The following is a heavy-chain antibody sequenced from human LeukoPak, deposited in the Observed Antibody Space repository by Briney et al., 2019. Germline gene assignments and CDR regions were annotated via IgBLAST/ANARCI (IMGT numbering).Heavy chain of an antibody. CDR3: ARGALLLWFGELSRNWFDP. CDR1: GYTFTSYD. Sequence: GASVKVSRKASGYTFTSYDINWVRQATGQGLEWMGWMNPNSGNTGYAQKFQGRVTMTRNTSISTAYMELSSLRSEDTAVYYCARGALLLWFGELSRNWFDPWGQGTLVTVSS. J-gene: IGHJ5*02. V-gene: IGHV1-8*01. CDR2: MNPNSGNT. D-gene: IGHD3-10*01.